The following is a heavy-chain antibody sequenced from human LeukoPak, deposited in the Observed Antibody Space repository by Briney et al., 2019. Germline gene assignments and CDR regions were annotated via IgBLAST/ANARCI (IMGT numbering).Heavy chain of an antibody. CDR3: AKGYSSLGSHSSFDY. CDR2: INWNSGSI. D-gene: IGHD1-26*01. V-gene: IGHV3-9*01. J-gene: IGHJ4*02. CDR1: GFTFDDYA. Sequence: GGSLRLSCAASGFTFDDYAMHWVRHAPGKGLEWVSGINWNSGSIGYADSVKGRFTISRDNAKNSLYLQMNSLRAEDSALYYCAKGYSSLGSHSSFDYWGQGTLVTVSS.